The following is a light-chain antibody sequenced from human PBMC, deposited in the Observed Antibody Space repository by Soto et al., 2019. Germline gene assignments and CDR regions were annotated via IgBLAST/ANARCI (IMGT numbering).Light chain of an antibody. J-gene: IGKJ1*01. Sequence: IHMTQSPATLSASVWDRVTITCRASQSISSSLAWYQQKPGQAPKLLIYGGSSLDTGVPSRFSGSGSETEFTLTITRLEPDDFAMYYCQQYNNYRTFGQGTKVDIK. CDR3: QQYNNYRT. CDR2: GGS. V-gene: IGKV1-5*01. CDR1: QSISSS.